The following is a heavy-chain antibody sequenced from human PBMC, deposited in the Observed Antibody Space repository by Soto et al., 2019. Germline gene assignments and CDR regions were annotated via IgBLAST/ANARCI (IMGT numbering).Heavy chain of an antibody. CDR3: ARGNIVATPVGWFDP. CDR2: IWYDGSNK. V-gene: IGHV3-33*01. D-gene: IGHD5-12*01. Sequence: QVQLVESGGGVVQPGRSLRLSCAASGFTFSSYGMHWVRQAPGKGLEWVAVIWYDGSNKYYADSVKGRFTISRDNSKNTLYLQMSSLRAEDTAVYYCARGNIVATPVGWFDPWGQGTLVTVSS. J-gene: IGHJ5*02. CDR1: GFTFSSYG.